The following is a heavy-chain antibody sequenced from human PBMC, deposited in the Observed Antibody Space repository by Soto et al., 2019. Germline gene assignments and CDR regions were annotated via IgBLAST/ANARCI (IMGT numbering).Heavy chain of an antibody. V-gene: IGHV3-53*01. Sequence: PGGSLRLSCAASGFTDSTNFMSWVRQAPGKGLEWVSVIYTNDDTYYAESVKGRSTITRDNSKYTLYLQMNSLRAEDTAIYYCATRVGPSGRYYFDYWGQGALVTVSS. D-gene: IGHD1-26*01. J-gene: IGHJ4*02. CDR3: ATRVGPSGRYYFDY. CDR1: GFTDSTNF. CDR2: IYTNDDT.